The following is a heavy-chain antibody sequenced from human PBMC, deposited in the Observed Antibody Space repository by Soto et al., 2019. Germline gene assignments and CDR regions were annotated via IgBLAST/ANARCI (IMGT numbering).Heavy chain of an antibody. D-gene: IGHD1-7*01. V-gene: IGHV4-59*04. CDR3: ARHVDRELSAFDI. Sequence: PSETLSLTCTVSGGSISSYYWNWIRQPPGEGLEWIGYVYYSGSTYYNPSLKSRVTISVDTSKNQFSLKLSSVTAADTAVYYCARHVDRELSAFDIWGQGTMVTVSS. CDR2: VYYSGST. J-gene: IGHJ3*02. CDR1: GGSISSYY.